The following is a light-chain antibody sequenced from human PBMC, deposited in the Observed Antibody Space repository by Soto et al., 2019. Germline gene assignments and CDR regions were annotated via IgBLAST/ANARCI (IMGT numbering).Light chain of an antibody. CDR2: KAS. Sequence: DIQMTQSPSTLSASVGETVTITCRASQTVSDWLAWYRQRPGKAPERLIFKASTLDSGVPSRFSGSGSGTELTLTISSLQPDDFATYYWHQYNSFSWTFGRGTKVQIK. CDR1: QTVSDW. V-gene: IGKV1-5*03. J-gene: IGKJ1*01. CDR3: HQYNSFSWT.